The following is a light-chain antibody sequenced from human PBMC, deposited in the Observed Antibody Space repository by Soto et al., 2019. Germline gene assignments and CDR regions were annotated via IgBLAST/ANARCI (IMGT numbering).Light chain of an antibody. J-gene: IGKJ1*01. CDR2: KAS. Sequence: DIQMTQSPSTLPASVGGRVTITCRASQSISIWLAWYQQKPGKAPKLLIYKASSLESGVPSRFSGSGSGTEFTLTISSLQPDDFATYYCQQYNSYSVTFGQGTKVDIK. CDR1: QSISIW. V-gene: IGKV1-5*03. CDR3: QQYNSYSVT.